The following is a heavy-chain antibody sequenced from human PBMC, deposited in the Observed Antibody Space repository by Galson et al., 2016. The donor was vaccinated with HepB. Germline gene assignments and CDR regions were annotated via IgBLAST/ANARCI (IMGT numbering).Heavy chain of an antibody. CDR3: ARTGLGRYYYDSSGYYYSEYFQY. Sequence: SETLSLTCAVYGGSFSGYSWSWIRQPPGKGLKWIGEIKHSGSTKYNPSLKSRVTISVDTSKNQFFLKLSSVTAADTAVYYCARTGLGRYYYDSSGYYYSEYFQYWGHGTLVTVAS. J-gene: IGHJ1*01. CDR2: IKHSGST. V-gene: IGHV4-34*01. D-gene: IGHD3-22*01. CDR1: GGSFSGYS.